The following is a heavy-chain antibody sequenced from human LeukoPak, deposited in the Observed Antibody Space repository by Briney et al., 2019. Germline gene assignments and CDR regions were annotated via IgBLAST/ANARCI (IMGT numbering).Heavy chain of an antibody. CDR1: GGSISSYY. Sequence: PSETLSLTCAVSGGSISSYYWSWIRQPPGKGLEWIGYIYYSGSTNYNPSLKSQVTISVDTSKNQFSLKLSSVTAADTAVYYCARDMGGTGGADWFDPWGQGTLVTVSS. J-gene: IGHJ5*02. D-gene: IGHD1-1*01. CDR2: IYYSGST. CDR3: ARDMGGTGGADWFDP. V-gene: IGHV4-59*12.